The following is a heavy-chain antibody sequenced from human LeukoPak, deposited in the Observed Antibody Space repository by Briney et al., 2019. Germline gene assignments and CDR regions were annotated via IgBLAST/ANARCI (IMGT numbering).Heavy chain of an antibody. D-gene: IGHD1-26*01. J-gene: IGHJ4*02. CDR1: GYTLTELF. V-gene: IGHV1-24*01. CDR2: FDQGNGET. CDR3: ATGGLGDLLNY. Sequence: ASVKVSCKVSGYTLTELFMHCVRQAPGKELEGIGRFDQGNGETIYAQKFQGRVNMTENTSTDTAYKELSSLRSEDTAVYFCATGGLGDLLNYWGQGILVTVSA.